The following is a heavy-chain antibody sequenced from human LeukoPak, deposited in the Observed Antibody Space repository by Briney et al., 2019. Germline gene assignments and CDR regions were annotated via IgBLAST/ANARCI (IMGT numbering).Heavy chain of an antibody. CDR2: ITSDSSEI. CDR3: ARVSTGPFYFYNYMDV. D-gene: IGHD1-1*01. Sequence: GGSLRPSCTASGFTFNTSSMNWVRQAPGRGLERVLFITSDSSEIYYADSQKGRFTIYRDNARNSLFLQVNGLRAEDTAVYYCARVSTGPFYFYNYMDVWGKGTTVTVSS. J-gene: IGHJ6*03. V-gene: IGHV3-21*01. CDR1: GFTFNTSS.